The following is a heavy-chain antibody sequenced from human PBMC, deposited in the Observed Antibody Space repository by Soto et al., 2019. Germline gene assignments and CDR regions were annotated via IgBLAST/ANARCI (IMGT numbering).Heavy chain of an antibody. CDR2: ISYDGSNK. D-gene: IGHD6-19*01. CDR1: GFTFSSYG. J-gene: IGHJ6*02. CDR3: AKDLAVADPYYYYGMDV. V-gene: IGHV3-30*18. Sequence: QTGGSLRLAWAAAGFTFSSYGMHWVRQAPGKGLEWVAVISYDGSNKYYADSVKGRFTISRDNSKNTLYLQMNSLRAEDTAVYYCAKDLAVADPYYYYGMDVWGQGTTVTVSS.